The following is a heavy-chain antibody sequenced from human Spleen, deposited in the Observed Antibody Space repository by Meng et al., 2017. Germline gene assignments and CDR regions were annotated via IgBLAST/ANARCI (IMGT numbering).Heavy chain of an antibody. V-gene: IGHV3-66*02. CDR1: GFTVSSKY. D-gene: IGHD3-10*01. Sequence: GGSLRLSCAASGFTVSSKYMSWVRQAPGKGLEWVSVIYRGESTNYADSVKGRFTILRDNSKNTLYLQMNSLRHEDTAVYYCSRIGSGSGTYYSPEYFFDYWGQGTLVTVSS. CDR3: SRIGSGSGTYYSPEYFFDY. CDR2: IYRGEST. J-gene: IGHJ4*02.